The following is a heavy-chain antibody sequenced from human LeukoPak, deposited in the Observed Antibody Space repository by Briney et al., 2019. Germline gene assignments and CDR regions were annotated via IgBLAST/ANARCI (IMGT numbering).Heavy chain of an antibody. J-gene: IGHJ3*02. CDR1: GFTFSSYW. Sequence: PGGSLRLSCAASGFTFSSYWMSWVRQAPGKGLEWVANIKQDGSEKYYVDSVKGRFTISRDNAKNSLYLQMNSLRAEDTAVYYCARGGRVGARGAFDIWGQGTMVTVSS. V-gene: IGHV3-7*01. CDR2: IKQDGSEK. CDR3: ARGGRVGARGAFDI. D-gene: IGHD1-26*01.